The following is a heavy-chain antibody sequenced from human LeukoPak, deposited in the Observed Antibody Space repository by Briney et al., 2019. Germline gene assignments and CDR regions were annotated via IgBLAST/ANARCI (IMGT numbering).Heavy chain of an antibody. CDR2: ISWNSGGI. J-gene: IGHJ4*02. V-gene: IGHV3-9*01. CDR3: AKAGRFSPHTAKPYYFDY. Sequence: PGGSLRLSCAASGFTFDDYAMHWVRQAPGKGLEWVSGISWNSGGIGYADSVKGRFTISRDNSKNTLYLQMNSLRAEDTAVYYCAKAGRFSPHTAKPYYFDYWGQGTLVTVSS. CDR1: GFTFDDYA. D-gene: IGHD3-3*01.